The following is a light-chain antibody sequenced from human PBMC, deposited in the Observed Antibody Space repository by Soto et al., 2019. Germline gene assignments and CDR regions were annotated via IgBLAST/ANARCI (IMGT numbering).Light chain of an antibody. CDR1: QGVSNC. CDR2: SAS. V-gene: IGKV1-27*01. J-gene: IGKJ5*01. CDR3: QKYNSVPFT. Sequence: DIQMTQSPSSLSSSLGDRVTLTCRASQGVSNCFSGYQQKEGTDPTLLIYSASTWQSSVLSRISSSGSGTDFTPIISNLQHDDVATYYCQKYNSVPFTFGQGTRLEIK.